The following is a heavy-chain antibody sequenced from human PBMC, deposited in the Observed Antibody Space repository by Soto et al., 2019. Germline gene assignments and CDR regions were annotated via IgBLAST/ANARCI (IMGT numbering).Heavy chain of an antibody. D-gene: IGHD2-2*01. Sequence: GESLKISCKGSGYSFTSYWISWVRQMPGKGLEWMGRIDPSDSYTNYSPSFQGHVTISADKSISTAYLQWSSLKASDTAMYYCARQDEDIVVVPADHFDYWGQGTLVTVSS. J-gene: IGHJ4*02. CDR2: IDPSDSYT. V-gene: IGHV5-10-1*01. CDR1: GYSFTSYW. CDR3: ARQDEDIVVVPADHFDY.